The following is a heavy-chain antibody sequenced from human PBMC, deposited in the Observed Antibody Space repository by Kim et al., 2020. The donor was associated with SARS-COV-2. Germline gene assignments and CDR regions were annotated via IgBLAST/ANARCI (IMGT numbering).Heavy chain of an antibody. D-gene: IGHD6-19*01. V-gene: IGHV4-39*01. Sequence: PAPKSRVTISVDTSKTQFSLKLSSVTAADTAVYYCARQQWLVIRGDWFDPWGQGTLVTVSS. J-gene: IGHJ5*02. CDR3: ARQQWLVIRGDWFDP.